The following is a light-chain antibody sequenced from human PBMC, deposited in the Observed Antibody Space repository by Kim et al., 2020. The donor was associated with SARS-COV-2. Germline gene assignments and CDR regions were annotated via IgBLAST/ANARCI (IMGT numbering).Light chain of an antibody. CDR3: GSYTGSNNFAV. CDR1: TTDVGSYNY. V-gene: IGLV2-8*01. J-gene: IGLJ2*01. Sequence: QSVTIACTGTTTDVGSYNYASWYQHHPGKAPKLMIYDVNKRPSGIPDRFSGSKSGNTASLTVSGLQAEDEADYYCGSYTGSNNFAVFGGGTQLTVL. CDR2: DVN.